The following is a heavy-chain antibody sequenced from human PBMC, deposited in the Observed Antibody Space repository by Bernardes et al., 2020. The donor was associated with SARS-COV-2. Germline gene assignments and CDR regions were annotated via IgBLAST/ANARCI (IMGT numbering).Heavy chain of an antibody. CDR3: ARGLGGQRLVQGYGMDV. Sequence: ASVKVSCKASVYTFPSYDINWVRQATGQGLDWMGWTNPNSRNKGYEQKFQGRVTMTRNTPISTAYMELSRLRSEDTAVYYCARGLGGQRLVQGYGMDVLGQGTTVTVSS. V-gene: IGHV1-8*01. D-gene: IGHD6-13*01. J-gene: IGHJ6*02. CDR1: VYTFPSYD. CDR2: TNPNSRNK.